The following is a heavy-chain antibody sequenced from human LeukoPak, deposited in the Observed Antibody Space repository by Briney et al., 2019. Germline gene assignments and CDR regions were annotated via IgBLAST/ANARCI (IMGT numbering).Heavy chain of an antibody. J-gene: IGHJ4*02. CDR3: AKGLYTSSGYHFQS. CDR1: GFTFSSCA. V-gene: IGHV3-23*01. CDR2: ITGGGTST. D-gene: IGHD6-13*01. Sequence: SGGSLRLSFAASGFTFSSCAMSWVRQAPGKGLDWVSTITGGGTSTYYADSVKGRFTISRDNSNNTLFLQMASLGAGDTAIYYCAKGLYTSSGYHFQSWGQGTLVTVSS.